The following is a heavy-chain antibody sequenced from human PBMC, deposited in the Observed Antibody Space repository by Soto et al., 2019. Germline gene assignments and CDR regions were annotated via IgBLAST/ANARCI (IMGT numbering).Heavy chain of an antibody. D-gene: IGHD2-15*01. CDR3: ARAGCDGGRCYTLVGLRYGMDV. J-gene: IGHJ6*02. CDR2: ISYDGSNK. CDR1: GFTFSSYA. Sequence: QVQLVESGGGVVQPGRSLRLSCAASGFTFSSYAMYWVRQAPGKGLEWVAVISYDGSNKYYADSVKGRFTISRDNSKNTLYLQMNSLRDEDTAVYSCARAGCDGGRCYTLVGLRYGMDVWGQGTTVTVSS. V-gene: IGHV3-30-3*01.